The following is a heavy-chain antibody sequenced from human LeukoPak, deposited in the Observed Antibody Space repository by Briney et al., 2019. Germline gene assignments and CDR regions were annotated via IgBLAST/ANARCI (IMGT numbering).Heavy chain of an antibody. CDR3: ARYSWKFDY. Sequence: SGTLSLTCTVSGGSISSSSYYWGWIRQPPGKGLEWIGSIYYSGSTYYNPSLKSRVTISVDTSKNQFSLKLSSVTAADTAVYYCARYSWKFDYWGQGTLVPVSS. V-gene: IGHV4-39*01. D-gene: IGHD1-26*01. CDR1: GGSISSSSYY. CDR2: IYYSGST. J-gene: IGHJ4*02.